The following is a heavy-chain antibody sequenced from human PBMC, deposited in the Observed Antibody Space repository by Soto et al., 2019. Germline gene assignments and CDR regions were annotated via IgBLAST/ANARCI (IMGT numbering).Heavy chain of an antibody. Sequence: SETLSLTCTVSGGSVNSGSYYWSWIRQPPGKELEWLGYIYYSGSTNYNPSLKSRVTISVDTSKNQFSLKLSSVTAADTAVYYCARDLGTYYYDSSGPQAFFDYWGQGTLVTVSS. J-gene: IGHJ4*02. CDR3: ARDLGTYYYDSSGPQAFFDY. CDR1: GGSVNSGSYY. D-gene: IGHD3-22*01. V-gene: IGHV4-61*01. CDR2: IYYSGST.